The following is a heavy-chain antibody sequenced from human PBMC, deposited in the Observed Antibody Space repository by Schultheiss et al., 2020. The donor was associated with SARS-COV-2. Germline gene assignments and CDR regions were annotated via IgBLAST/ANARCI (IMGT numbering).Heavy chain of an antibody. CDR3: ARDKGGGGYDWVDY. D-gene: IGHD5-12*01. Sequence: GGSLRLSCAASGFTFSRFGMYWVRQAPGKGLEWVAVIWYDGSNKYYADSVKGRFTISRDNSKNTLYLQMNSLRAEDTAVYYCARDKGGGGYDWVDYWGQGTLVTVAS. CDR2: IWYDGSNK. J-gene: IGHJ4*02. V-gene: IGHV3-33*07. CDR1: GFTFSRFG.